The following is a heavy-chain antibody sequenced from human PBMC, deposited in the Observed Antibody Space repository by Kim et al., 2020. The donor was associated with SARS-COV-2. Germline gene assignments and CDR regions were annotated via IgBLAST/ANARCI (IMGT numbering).Heavy chain of an antibody. V-gene: IGHV1-18*01. D-gene: IGHD5-12*01. CDR2: ISAYNGNT. J-gene: IGHJ4*02. Sequence: ASVKVSCKASGYTFTSYCISWVRQAPGQGLEWMGWISAYNGNTNYAQKLQGRVTMTTDTSTSTAYMELRSLRSDDTAVYYCARGSSPPYIVATEDFDYWGQGTLVTVSS. CDR1: GYTFTSYC. CDR3: ARGSSPPYIVATEDFDY.